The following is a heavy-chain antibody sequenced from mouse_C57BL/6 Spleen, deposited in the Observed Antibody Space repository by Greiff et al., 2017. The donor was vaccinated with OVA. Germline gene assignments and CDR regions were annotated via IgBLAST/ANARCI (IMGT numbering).Heavy chain of an antibody. V-gene: IGHV1-74*01. CDR3: AIQANWDPLFAY. CDR2: IHPSDSDT. J-gene: IGHJ3*01. CDR1: GYTFTSYW. Sequence: QVQLQQPGAELVKPGASVKVSCKASGYTFTSYWMHWVKQRPGQGLEWIGRIHPSDSDTNSNQKFKGKATLTVEKSSSTAYMQLSSLTSEDSAVYYCAIQANWDPLFAYWGQGTLVTVSA. D-gene: IGHD4-1*01.